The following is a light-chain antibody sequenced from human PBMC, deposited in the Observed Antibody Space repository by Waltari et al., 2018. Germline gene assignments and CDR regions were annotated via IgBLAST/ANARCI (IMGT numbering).Light chain of an antibody. Sequence: QSALTQPASVSGSPGQLIIISCTGTSSDVGDDKYVSWYQQHPGKAPKLMIYEVSNRPSGVSDRFSGSKSGNTASLTISGLQADDEAAYYCSSYTTTSTVLFGGGAELTVL. CDR2: EVS. CDR3: SSYTTTSTVL. J-gene: IGLJ2*01. V-gene: IGLV2-14*03. CDR1: SSDVGDDKY.